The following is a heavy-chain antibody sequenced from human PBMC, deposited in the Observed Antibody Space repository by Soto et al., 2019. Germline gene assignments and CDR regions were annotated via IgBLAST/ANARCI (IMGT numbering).Heavy chain of an antibody. D-gene: IGHD3-22*01. CDR3: AKGADSSGYYSHFDY. CDR2: ISGSGGST. CDR1: GFTFSSYA. V-gene: IGHV3-23*01. Sequence: GSLRLSGAASGFTFSSYAMSWVRQAPGKGLEWVSAISGSGGSTYYADSVKVRFTISRDNSKNTLYLQMNSLRAEDTAVYYCAKGADSSGYYSHFDYWGQGTLVTVSS. J-gene: IGHJ4*02.